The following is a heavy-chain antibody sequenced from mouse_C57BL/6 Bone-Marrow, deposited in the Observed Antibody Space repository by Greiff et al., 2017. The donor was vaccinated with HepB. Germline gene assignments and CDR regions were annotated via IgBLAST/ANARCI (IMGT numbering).Heavy chain of an antibody. D-gene: IGHD2-5*01. Sequence: VQLQQSGTVLARPGASVKMSCKTSGYTFTSYWMHWVKQRPGQGLEWIGAIYPGNSDTSYNQKFKGKAKLTAVTSSSTAYMQLSSLTSEDSAVYYCAREAGDSKRETYYAMDYWGQGTSVTVSS. V-gene: IGHV1-5*01. J-gene: IGHJ4*01. CDR1: GYTFTSYW. CDR3: AREAGDSKRETYYAMDY. CDR2: IYPGNSDT.